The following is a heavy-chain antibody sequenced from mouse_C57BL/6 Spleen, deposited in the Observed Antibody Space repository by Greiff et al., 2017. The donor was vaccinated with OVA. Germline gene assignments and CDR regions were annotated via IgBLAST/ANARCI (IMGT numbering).Heavy chain of an antibody. CDR2: INPNNGGT. D-gene: IGHD3-2*02. V-gene: IGHV1-22*01. CDR3: ARTTAQATSAWFAY. Sequence: EVQLQESGPELVKPGASVKMSCKASGYTFTDYNMHWVKQSHGKSLEWIGYINPNNGGTSYNQKFKGKATLTVNKSSSTAYMELRSLTSEDSAVYYCARTTAQATSAWFAYWGQGTLVTVSA. CDR1: GYTFTDYN. J-gene: IGHJ3*01.